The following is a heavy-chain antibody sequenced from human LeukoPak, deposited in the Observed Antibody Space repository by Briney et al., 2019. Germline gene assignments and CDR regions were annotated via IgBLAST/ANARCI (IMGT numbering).Heavy chain of an antibody. V-gene: IGHV3-30*02. CDR2: IRYDGSNR. D-gene: IGHD4-17*01. Sequence: GGSLRLSCAASGFTFSSYGMHWVRQAPGKGLEWVAFIRYDGSNRYYADSVKGRFTISRDNSKNTLYLQMNSLRAEDTAVYYCAKDGGVGHDYGDPDYYYYYMDVWGKGTTVTISS. CDR3: AKDGGVGHDYGDPDYYYYYMDV. J-gene: IGHJ6*03. CDR1: GFTFSSYG.